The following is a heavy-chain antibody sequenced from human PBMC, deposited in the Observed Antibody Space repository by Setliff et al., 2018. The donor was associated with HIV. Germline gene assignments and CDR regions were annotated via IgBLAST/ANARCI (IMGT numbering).Heavy chain of an antibody. V-gene: IGHV3-15*01. CDR2: IKSKTDGGTT. D-gene: IGHD6-13*01. CDR1: GFTFSNAW. Sequence: GGSLRLSCAASGFTFSNAWMSWVRQAPGKGLEWVGRIKSKTDGGTTDYAAPVKGRFTISRDDSKNTLYLQMNSLKTEDTAVYYCAKWASLTASSWDYWGQGTLVTVSS. CDR3: AKWASLTASSWDY. J-gene: IGHJ4*02.